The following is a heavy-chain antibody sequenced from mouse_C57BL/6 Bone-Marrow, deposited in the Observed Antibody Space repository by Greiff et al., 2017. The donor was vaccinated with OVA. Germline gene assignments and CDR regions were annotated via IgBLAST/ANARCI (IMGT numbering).Heavy chain of an antibody. D-gene: IGHD1-1*01. J-gene: IGHJ1*03. CDR2: IYPGSGNT. V-gene: IGHV1-84*01. Sequence: QVQLQQSGPELVKPGASVKISCKASGYTFTDYYINWVKQRPGQGLEWIGWIYPGSGNTKYNEKFKGKATLTVDTSSSTAYMQLSSLTSEDSAVYFCARRGVYDSSFSSYWYFDVWGTGTTVTVSS. CDR3: ARRGVYDSSFSSYWYFDV. CDR1: GYTFTDYY.